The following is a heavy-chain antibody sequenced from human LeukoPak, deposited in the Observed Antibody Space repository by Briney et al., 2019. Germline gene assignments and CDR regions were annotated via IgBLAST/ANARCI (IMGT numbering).Heavy chain of an antibody. J-gene: IGHJ6*02. CDR1: GGSISSGGYY. D-gene: IGHD1-26*01. Sequence: SETLSLTCTVSGGSISSGGYYWSWIRQHPGKGLEWIGYIYYSGSTYYNPSLKSRVTISVDTSKNQFSLKLSSVTAAVTAVYYCARDGTSDPDYYYYGMDVWGQGTTVTVSS. V-gene: IGHV4-31*03. CDR2: IYYSGST. CDR3: ARDGTSDPDYYYYGMDV.